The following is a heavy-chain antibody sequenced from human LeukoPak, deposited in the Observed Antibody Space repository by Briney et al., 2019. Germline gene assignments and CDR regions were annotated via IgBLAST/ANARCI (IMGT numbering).Heavy chain of an antibody. J-gene: IGHJ4*02. CDR3: AKDLSRAFDY. CDR2: ISYDGSNK. CDR1: GFTFSSYA. V-gene: IGHV3-30-3*01. Sequence: GGSLRLSCAASGFTFSSYAMHWVRQAPGKGLEWVAVISYDGSNKYYADSVKGRFTISRDNSKNTLYLQMNRLRAEDTAVYYCAKDLSRAFDYWGQGNLVTVSS.